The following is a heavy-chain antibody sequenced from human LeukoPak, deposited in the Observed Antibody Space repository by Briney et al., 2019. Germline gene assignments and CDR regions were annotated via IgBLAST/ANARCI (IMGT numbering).Heavy chain of an antibody. J-gene: IGHJ4*02. D-gene: IGHD4-11*01. CDR2: IYYNGNT. V-gene: IGHV4-59*08. Sequence: SETLCLTCTVSGDSISSFYWSWIRQPPGKGLEWIGYIYYNGNTNSNPSLKSRVTISVDTSKNQFSLKLSSVTAADTALYYCARHADDYSNPLDYWGQGTPVTVSS. CDR1: GDSISSFY. CDR3: ARHADDYSNPLDY.